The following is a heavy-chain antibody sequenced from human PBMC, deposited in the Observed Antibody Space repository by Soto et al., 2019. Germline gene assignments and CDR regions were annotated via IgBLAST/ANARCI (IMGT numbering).Heavy chain of an antibody. D-gene: IGHD6-13*01. CDR1: GGSFSGYY. Sequence: SETLSLTCAVYGGSFSGYYWSWIRQPPGKGLEWIGEINHSGSTNYNPSLKSRVTISVDTSKNQFSLKLSSVTAADTAVYYCARRGAAAGTPSFDYWGQGTLVTVSS. CDR2: INHSGST. J-gene: IGHJ4*02. V-gene: IGHV4-34*01. CDR3: ARRGAAAGTPSFDY.